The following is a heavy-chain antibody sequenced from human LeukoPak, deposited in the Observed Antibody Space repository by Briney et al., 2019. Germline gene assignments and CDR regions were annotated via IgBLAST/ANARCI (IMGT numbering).Heavy chain of an antibody. Sequence: GRSLRLSCAASGFTFDDYAMHWVRQAPGRGLEWVSGISWNSGSIGYADSVKGRFTISRDNAKNSLYLQMKSLRAEDTAFYYCARGASITIVRGVMIYWGQGTLVTVSS. CDR2: ISWNSGSI. V-gene: IGHV3-9*01. CDR3: ARGASITIVRGVMIY. J-gene: IGHJ4*02. D-gene: IGHD3-10*01. CDR1: GFTFDDYA.